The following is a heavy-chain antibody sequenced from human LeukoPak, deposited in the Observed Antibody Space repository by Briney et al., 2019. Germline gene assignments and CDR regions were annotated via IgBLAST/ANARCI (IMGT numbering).Heavy chain of an antibody. Sequence: SETLSLTCAVYGGSFSGYYWSWIRQPPGKGLEWIGYIYYSGSTNYNPSLKSRVTISVDTSKNQFSLKLSSVTAADTAVYYCARTSLDYDYVWGSPDAFDIWGQGTMVTVSS. CDR2: IYYSGST. CDR3: ARTSLDYDYVWGSPDAFDI. D-gene: IGHD3-16*01. CDR1: GGSFSGYY. J-gene: IGHJ3*02. V-gene: IGHV4-59*01.